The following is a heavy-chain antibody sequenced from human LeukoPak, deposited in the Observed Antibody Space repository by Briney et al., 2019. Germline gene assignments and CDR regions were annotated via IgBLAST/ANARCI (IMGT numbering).Heavy chain of an antibody. Sequence: PGGSLRLSCGASGFSFSSYGMHWVRQAPGKGLEWVAVISYDGSNQYYANSMKGRFTIARDNSKNTLYLQMNSLRAEDTAVYYCVKDRGYYGSGSPEWVFDPWGQGALVTVSS. CDR1: GFSFSSYG. CDR3: VKDRGYYGSGSPEWVFDP. D-gene: IGHD3-10*01. V-gene: IGHV3-30*18. CDR2: ISYDGSNQ. J-gene: IGHJ5*02.